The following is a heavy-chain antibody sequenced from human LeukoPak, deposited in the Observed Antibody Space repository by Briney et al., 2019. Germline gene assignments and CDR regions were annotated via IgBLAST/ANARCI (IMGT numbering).Heavy chain of an antibody. CDR2: IYYSGST. CDR3: ARGGSRLTTAGDLDY. J-gene: IGHJ4*02. CDR1: GGSFSGYY. Sequence: SETLSLTCAVYGGSFSGYYWGWLRQPPGKGLEWIGSIYYSGSTYYNPSLKSRVTISVDTSRNQFSLKLSSVTAADTAVYYCARGGSRLTTAGDLDYWGQGTLVTVSS. V-gene: IGHV4-34*01. D-gene: IGHD1-26*01.